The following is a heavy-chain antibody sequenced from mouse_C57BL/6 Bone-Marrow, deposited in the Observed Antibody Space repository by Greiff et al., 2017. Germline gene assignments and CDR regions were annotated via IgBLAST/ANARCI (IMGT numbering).Heavy chain of an antibody. CDR3: TTHYYGSSPDY. Sequence: VQLQQSGAELVRPGASVKLSCTASGFNIKDDYMHWVKQRPEQGLAWIGWIDPENGDTEYASKFQGKATIPADTSSNTAYLQLSSLTSEDTAVYYCTTHYYGSSPDYWGQGTTLTVSS. J-gene: IGHJ2*01. CDR2: IDPENGDT. V-gene: IGHV14-4*01. CDR1: GFNIKDDY. D-gene: IGHD1-1*01.